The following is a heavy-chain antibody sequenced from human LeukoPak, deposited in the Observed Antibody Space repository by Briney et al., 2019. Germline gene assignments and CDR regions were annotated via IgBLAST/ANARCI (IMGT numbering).Heavy chain of an antibody. CDR3: AKARGAPPWELDFDY. V-gene: IGHV3-74*01. Sequence: GGSLRLSCAASGFTLSRYWMHWVRQAPGKGLVWVSRINPDGSSTTYADSVKGRFTISRDNSKNALYLQMSSLRAEDTAVYYCAKARGAPPWELDFDYWGQGTLVTVSS. CDR1: GFTLSRYW. CDR2: INPDGSST. D-gene: IGHD1-26*01. J-gene: IGHJ4*02.